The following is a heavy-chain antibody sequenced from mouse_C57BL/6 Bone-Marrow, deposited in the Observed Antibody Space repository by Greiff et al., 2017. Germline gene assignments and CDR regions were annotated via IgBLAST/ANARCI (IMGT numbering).Heavy chain of an antibody. V-gene: IGHV1-54*01. CDR2: INPGSGGP. D-gene: IGHD4-1*01. J-gene: IGHJ4*01. CDR1: GYAFTNYL. Sequence: VQLQQSGAELVRPGTSVKVSCKASGYAFTNYLIEWVKQRPGQGLEWIGVINPGSGGPNYNEKFKGKATLTADKSSSTAYMQLSSLTSEDSAVYFCAKTGTSYAMDYWGQGTSVTVSS. CDR3: AKTGTSYAMDY.